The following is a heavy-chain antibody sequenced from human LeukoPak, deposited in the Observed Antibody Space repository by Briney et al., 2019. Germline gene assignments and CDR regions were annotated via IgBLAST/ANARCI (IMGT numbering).Heavy chain of an antibody. CDR1: GDSISSYY. V-gene: IGHV4-4*07. CDR3: AREGGIAVAGDIDY. CDR2: IYTSGST. Sequence: SETLSLTCTVSGDSISSYYWSWIRQPAGKGLEWIGRIYTSGSTNYNPSLKSRVTMSVDTSKNQFSLKLSSVTAADTAVYYCAREGGIAVAGDIDYWGQGTLVTVSS. D-gene: IGHD6-19*01. J-gene: IGHJ4*02.